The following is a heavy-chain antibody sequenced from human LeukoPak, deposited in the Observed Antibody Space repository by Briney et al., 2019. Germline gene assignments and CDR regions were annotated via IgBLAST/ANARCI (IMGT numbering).Heavy chain of an antibody. V-gene: IGHV1-69*05. J-gene: IGHJ4*02. Sequence: SVKVSCKASGGTFSSYAISWVRQAPGQGLEWMGGIIPIFGTANYAQKFQGRVTITTDESTSTAYMELSSLRSEDTAVYYCARDLVGYCSSTSCSAPGYWGQGTLVTVSS. CDR2: IIPIFGTA. CDR1: GGTFSSYA. D-gene: IGHD2-2*01. CDR3: ARDLVGYCSSTSCSAPGY.